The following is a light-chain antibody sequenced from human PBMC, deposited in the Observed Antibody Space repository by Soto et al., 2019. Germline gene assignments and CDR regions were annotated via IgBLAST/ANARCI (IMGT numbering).Light chain of an antibody. V-gene: IGLV2-14*01. CDR1: SSDVGGYNY. Sequence: QSALNQPASVSGSPGQSITISCTGTSSDVGGYNYVSWYQQHPGKAPKLMIYDVSNRPSGVSNRFSGSKSDNTASLTISGLQAEDVAEYYCSSYTSTSLYVFGTGTKLTVL. CDR2: DVS. J-gene: IGLJ1*01. CDR3: SSYTSTSLYV.